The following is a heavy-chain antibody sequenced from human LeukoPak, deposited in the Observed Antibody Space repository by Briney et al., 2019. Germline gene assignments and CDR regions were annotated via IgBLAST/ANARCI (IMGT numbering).Heavy chain of an antibody. CDR1: GYTFTGYY. Sequence: ASVKVSCKASGYTFTGYYMHWVRQAPGQGLEWMGWINPNSGGTNYAQKFQGRVTMTRDTSISTAYMELNRLRSDDTAVYYCARWLGWDIVLMVYALDYWGQGTLVTVSS. CDR2: INPNSGGT. V-gene: IGHV1-2*02. CDR3: ARWLGWDIVLMVYALDY. J-gene: IGHJ4*02. D-gene: IGHD2-8*01.